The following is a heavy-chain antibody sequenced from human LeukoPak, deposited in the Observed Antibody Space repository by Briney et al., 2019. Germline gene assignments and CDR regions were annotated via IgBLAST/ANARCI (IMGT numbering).Heavy chain of an antibody. CDR1: GYILTELS. J-gene: IGHJ4*02. Sequence: VASVKVSCKVSGYILTELSMHWVRQAPGKGLEWMGGFDPEDGETIYAQKFQGRVTMTEDTSTDTAYMELSSLRSEDTAVYYCATFSLRDDYGDYDKYYWGQGTLVTVSS. CDR2: FDPEDGET. V-gene: IGHV1-24*01. D-gene: IGHD4-17*01. CDR3: ATFSLRDDYGDYDKYY.